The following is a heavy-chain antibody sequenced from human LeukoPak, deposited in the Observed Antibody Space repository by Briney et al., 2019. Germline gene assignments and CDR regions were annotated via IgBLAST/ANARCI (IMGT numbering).Heavy chain of an antibody. J-gene: IGHJ4*02. CDR3: AKASPGVSDY. V-gene: IGHV3-9*01. Sequence: GGSLRLSCAASGFNFDDYAMHWLRQPPGKGLEWVSGISWNGGSIGYADSVKGRFTISRDNSKNTLYLQMNSLRAEDTAVYYCAKASPGVSDYWGQGTLVTVSS. CDR2: ISWNGGSI. CDR1: GFNFDDYA. D-gene: IGHD6-6*01.